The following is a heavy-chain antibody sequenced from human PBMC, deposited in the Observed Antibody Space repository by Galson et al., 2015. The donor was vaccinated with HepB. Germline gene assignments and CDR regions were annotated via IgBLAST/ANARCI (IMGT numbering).Heavy chain of an antibody. CDR1: GFTFSSYA. D-gene: IGHD2-15*01. Sequence: SLRLSCAASGFTFSSYAMHWVRQAPGKGLEWVAVISYDGSNKYYADSVKGRFTISRDNSKNTLYLQMNSLRAEDTAVYYCARSDCSGGSCYNYYYYYGMDVWGQGTTVTVSS. J-gene: IGHJ6*02. CDR2: ISYDGSNK. V-gene: IGHV3-30-3*01. CDR3: ARSDCSGGSCYNYYYYYGMDV.